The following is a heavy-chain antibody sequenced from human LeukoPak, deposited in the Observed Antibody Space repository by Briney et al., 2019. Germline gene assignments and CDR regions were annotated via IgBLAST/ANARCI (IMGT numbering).Heavy chain of an antibody. V-gene: IGHV3-7*01. D-gene: IGHD3-16*01. J-gene: IGHJ4*02. CDR1: GLTLSNYW. CDR2: INQYGREK. CDR3: ARSLGDD. Sequence: GSLRLSCAASGLTLSNYWMSWVRPAPGKGLGRVASINQYGREKYYVDSVKGRFTISRDNAKNSVSLQMNSLRAEDTAVYFCARSLGDDWGQGTLVTVSS.